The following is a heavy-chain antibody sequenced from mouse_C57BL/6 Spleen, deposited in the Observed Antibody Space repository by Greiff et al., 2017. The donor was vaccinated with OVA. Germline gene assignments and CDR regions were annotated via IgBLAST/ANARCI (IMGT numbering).Heavy chain of an antibody. CDR2: IDPEDGDT. V-gene: IGHV14-1*01. J-gene: IGHJ4*01. CDR3: TRLSHITTVVAPY. CDR1: GFNIKDYY. D-gene: IGHD1-1*01. Sequence: EVKLQQSGAELVRPGASVKLSCTASGFNIKDYYMHWVKQRPEQGLEWIGRIDPEDGDTEYAPKFQGKATMTADTSSNTAYLQLSSLTSEDTAVYYCTRLSHITTVVAPYWGQGTSVTVSS.